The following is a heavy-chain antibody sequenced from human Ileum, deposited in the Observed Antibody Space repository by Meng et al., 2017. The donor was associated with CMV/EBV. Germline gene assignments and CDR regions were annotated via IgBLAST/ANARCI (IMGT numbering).Heavy chain of an antibody. D-gene: IGHD3-16*02. CDR1: GFSFSNYW. CDR3: TTHIRDRYDSIWGSYRNLD. J-gene: IGHJ4*02. CDR2: IKGKTDGGTV. Sequence: GGSLRLSCAASGFSFSNYWMNWVRQTPGKGLEWVGRIKGKTDGGTVDHAAPVKGRFTISRDDSKNTLYLQMNSLETGDTAVYYCTTHIRDRYDSIWGSYRNLDWGQGTLVTVSS. V-gene: IGHV3-15*01.